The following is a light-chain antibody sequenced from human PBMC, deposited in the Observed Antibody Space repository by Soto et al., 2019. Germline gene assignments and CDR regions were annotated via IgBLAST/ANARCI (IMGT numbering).Light chain of an antibody. J-gene: IGLJ2*01. CDR1: SSNIGGTNY. V-gene: IGLV1-47*02. CDR2: SNN. Sequence: QSVLTQPPSASGTPGQRVFISCSGSSSNIGGTNYAYWYQQLPGAAPKLLMHSNNLRPSGVPERISGSKSGTSASLAISGLRSGDEAVYYCASWDDRLGAVIFGGGTKLTVL. CDR3: ASWDDRLGAVI.